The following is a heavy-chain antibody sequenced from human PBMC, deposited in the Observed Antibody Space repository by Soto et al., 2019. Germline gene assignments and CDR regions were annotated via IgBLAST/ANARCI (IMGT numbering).Heavy chain of an antibody. D-gene: IGHD6-6*01. J-gene: IGHJ4*02. CDR3: ARVSSSGAFDY. CDR1: GFTFSSYA. Sequence: QVQLVESGGGVVQPGRSLRLSCAASGFTFSSYAMHWVRQAPGKGLEWVAVISYDGSNKYYADSVKGRFTISRDNSKNTLYLQMNSLRAEETAVYYGARVSSSGAFDYWGQGTLVTVSS. CDR2: ISYDGSNK. V-gene: IGHV3-30-3*01.